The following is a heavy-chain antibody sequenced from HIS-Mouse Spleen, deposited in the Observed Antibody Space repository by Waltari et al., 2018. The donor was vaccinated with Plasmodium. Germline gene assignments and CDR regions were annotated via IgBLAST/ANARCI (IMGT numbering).Heavy chain of an antibody. Sequence: EVQLVESGGGLVQPGGSLRLSCAASGFTFSSYWMSWVRQAPGKGWGGVGNIKEDGSEKYYVDSVKGRFTISRDNAKNSLYLQMNSLRAEDTAVYYCASSWYWYFDLWGRGTLVTVSS. CDR2: IKEDGSEK. CDR1: GFTFSSYW. D-gene: IGHD6-13*01. V-gene: IGHV3-7*01. J-gene: IGHJ2*01. CDR3: ASSWYWYFDL.